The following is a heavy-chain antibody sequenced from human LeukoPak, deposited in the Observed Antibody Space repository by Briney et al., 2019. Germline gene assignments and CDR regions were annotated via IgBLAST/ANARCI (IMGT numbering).Heavy chain of an antibody. CDR3: ARGSDDFWSGYSPSY. J-gene: IGHJ4*02. D-gene: IGHD3-3*01. CDR1: GYTFTGYY. V-gene: IGHV1-2*02. Sequence: ASAKVSCKASGYTFTGYYMHWVRQAPGQGLEWMGWINPNSGGTNYAQKFQGRVTMTRDTSISTAYMGLSRLRSDDTAVYYCARGSDDFWSGYSPSYWGQGTLVTVSS. CDR2: INPNSGGT.